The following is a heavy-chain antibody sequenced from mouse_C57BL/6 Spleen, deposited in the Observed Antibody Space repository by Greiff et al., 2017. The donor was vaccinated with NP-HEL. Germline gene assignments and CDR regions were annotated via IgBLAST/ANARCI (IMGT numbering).Heavy chain of an antibody. J-gene: IGHJ2*01. CDR2: ISSGGSYT. Sequence: DVHLVESGGDLVKPGGSLKLSCAASGFTFSSYGMSWVRQTPDKRLEWVATISSGGSYTYYPDSVKGRFTISRDNAKNTLYLQMSSLKSEDTAMYYCARHPFYWGQGTTLTVSS. CDR3: ARHPFY. V-gene: IGHV5-6*01. CDR1: GFTFSSYG.